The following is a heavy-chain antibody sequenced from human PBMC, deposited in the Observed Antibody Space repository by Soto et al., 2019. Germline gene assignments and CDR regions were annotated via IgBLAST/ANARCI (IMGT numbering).Heavy chain of an antibody. CDR3: ARLYSGGWFDY. CDR1: GGSITNNNYY. Sequence: SETLSLTCTVSGGSITNNNYYWGWIREPPGKGLEWIGSIYYSGSTYYNPSLKSRVTISVDTSKTQFSLRLSSVTAADTAVYFGARLYSGGWFDYWGQGTLVTVSS. CDR2: IYYSGST. D-gene: IGHD6-19*01. J-gene: IGHJ4*02. V-gene: IGHV4-39*01.